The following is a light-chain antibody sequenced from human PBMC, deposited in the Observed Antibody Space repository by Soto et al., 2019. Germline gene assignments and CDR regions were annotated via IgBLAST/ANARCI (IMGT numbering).Light chain of an antibody. J-gene: IGKJ3*01. V-gene: IGKV1-5*03. CDR3: QHFNTYSGT. CDR2: RAS. Sequence: DIQMTQSPSTLSASVGDRVTITCRASQSINTWLAWYQQKPGKAPKLLIYRASTLEIGVPSRFSGSRSGKEFTLTISSLQPDDFSTYYCQHFNTYSGTFGPGPKVDI. CDR1: QSINTW.